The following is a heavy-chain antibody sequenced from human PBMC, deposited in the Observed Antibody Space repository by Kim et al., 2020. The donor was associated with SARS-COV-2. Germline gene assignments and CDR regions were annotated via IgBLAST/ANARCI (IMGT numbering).Heavy chain of an antibody. CDR3: ARSYRVTVGF. Sequence: SIRYHADSVKGRFTISRDNAKNSLYLQMNSLRAEDTAVYYCARSYRVTVGFWGQGTLVTVSS. CDR2: SIR. D-gene: IGHD1-26*01. V-gene: IGHV3-11*01. J-gene: IGHJ4*02.